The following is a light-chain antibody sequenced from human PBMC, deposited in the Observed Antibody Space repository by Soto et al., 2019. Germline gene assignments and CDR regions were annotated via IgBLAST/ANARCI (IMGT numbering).Light chain of an antibody. J-gene: IGKJ5*01. CDR3: QQYYSYPIT. CDR1: QGISSY. V-gene: IGKV1-8*01. Sequence: AIRMTKSPSSPSSYTGERVDINCMASQGISSYLAWYQQKPGKAPKLLIYAASTLQSGVPSRFSGSGSGTDFTLTISCLQSEDFATYYCQQYYSYPITCGQGQRREIK. CDR2: AAS.